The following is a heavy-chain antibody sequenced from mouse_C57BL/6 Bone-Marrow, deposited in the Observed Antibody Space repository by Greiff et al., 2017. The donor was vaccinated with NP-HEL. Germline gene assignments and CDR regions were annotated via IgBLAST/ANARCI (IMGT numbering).Heavy chain of an antibody. CDR1: GYTFTSYG. Sequence: VQLQQSGAELARPGASVKLSCKASGYTFTSYGISWVKQRTGQGLEWIGEIYPRSGNTYYNEKFKGKATLTADKSSSTAYMELRSLTSEDSAVYFCATEFITTVVATDYWGQGTTLTVSS. CDR2: IYPRSGNT. J-gene: IGHJ2*01. V-gene: IGHV1-81*01. D-gene: IGHD1-1*01. CDR3: ATEFITTVVATDY.